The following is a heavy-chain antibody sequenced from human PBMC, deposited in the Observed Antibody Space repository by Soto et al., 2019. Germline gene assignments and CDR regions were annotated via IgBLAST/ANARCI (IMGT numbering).Heavy chain of an antibody. V-gene: IGHV3-48*02. D-gene: IGHD3-10*01. CDR1: GFTFTSYS. J-gene: IGHJ4*02. CDR3: ARGLEPGRGPFDD. CDR2: ISSSSNTI. Sequence: GGSLRLSCATSGFTFTSYSMNWVRQAPGRGLEWLSYISSSSNTIFYADSVKGRFTISRDSANSSLSLQLTSLRDDDTALYFCARGLEPGRGPFDDGGQGTPVRVSS.